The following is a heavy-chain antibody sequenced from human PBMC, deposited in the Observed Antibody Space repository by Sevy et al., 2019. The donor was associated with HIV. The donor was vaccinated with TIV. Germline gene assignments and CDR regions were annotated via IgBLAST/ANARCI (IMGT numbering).Heavy chain of an antibody. V-gene: IGHV1-46*01. CDR3: AVSQSCGGDCYYFDS. CDR1: AYSFTLYY. CDR2: INPTGGHT. Sequence: ASVKVSCRASAYSFTLYYMNWVRQAPGQGLEWMGLINPTGGHTSDAQRFQGRLSMTRDTSTTTFYMELSSLTYEDPAVYYCAVSQSCGGDCYYFDSWGQGTLVTVSS. J-gene: IGHJ4*02. D-gene: IGHD2-21*02.